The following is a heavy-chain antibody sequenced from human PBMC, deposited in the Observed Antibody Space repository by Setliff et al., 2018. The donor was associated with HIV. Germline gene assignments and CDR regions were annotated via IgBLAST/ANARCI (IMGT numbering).Heavy chain of an antibody. D-gene: IGHD6-13*01. Sequence: PSETLSLTCTVSGDSINSGDYYWSWIRQPPGKGLEWIGYIYHSGSTHYNPSLNSRVAFSVDTSENQFSLKLYSVTVADTAFYYCARADSSSWFFATFDIWGQGTMVTVS. V-gene: IGHV4-30-4*01. CDR1: GDSINSGDYY. CDR2: IYHSGST. CDR3: ARADSSSWFFATFDI. J-gene: IGHJ3*02.